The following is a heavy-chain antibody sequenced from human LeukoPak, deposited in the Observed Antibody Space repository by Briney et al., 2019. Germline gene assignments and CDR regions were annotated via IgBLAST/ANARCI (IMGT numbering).Heavy chain of an antibody. D-gene: IGHD3-22*01. CDR3: VRSAFHAGSGNYYDY. CDR2: IDNAGNIT. J-gene: IGHJ4*02. Sequence: GGSLRLSCAASGFTFSNYWIHWVRQAPGKGLVWVSRIDNAGNITTYADSVKGRFTISRDNAENTLYLQMNSLRVEDTAVYYCVRSAFHAGSGNYYDYWGQGTLVTVSS. V-gene: IGHV3-74*03. CDR1: GFTFSNYW.